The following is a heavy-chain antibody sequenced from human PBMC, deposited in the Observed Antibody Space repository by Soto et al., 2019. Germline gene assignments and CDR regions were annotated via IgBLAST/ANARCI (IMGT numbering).Heavy chain of an antibody. CDR2: INAGNGNT. CDR1: GYTFTSYA. Sequence: QVQLVQSGAEEKKPGASVKVSCKASGYTFTSYAMHWVRQAPGQRLAWMGWINAGNGNTKYSQKLQGRVTFTRDTAASTADMELSSLRSEDKAVYYCARSIVVVTALDYWGQGTLVTVSS. CDR3: ARSIVVVTALDY. V-gene: IGHV1-3*05. J-gene: IGHJ4*02. D-gene: IGHD2-21*02.